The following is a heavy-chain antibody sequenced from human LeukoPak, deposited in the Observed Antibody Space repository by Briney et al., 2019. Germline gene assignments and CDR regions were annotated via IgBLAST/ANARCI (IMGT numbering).Heavy chain of an antibody. J-gene: IGHJ4*02. CDR1: GYRFNGYG. CDR3: ATDRQDYYDSNTYYYSAFGY. CDR2: ISGYDGRI. Sequence: ASVKVSCKASGYRFNGYGMSWVRQAPGQGLEWIGWISGYDGRIEYAQKVQGRVTMTRDTAKSTAYMRLRSLRSDDTAVYYCATDRQDYYDSNTYYYSAFGYWGQGTLVTVSS. D-gene: IGHD3-22*01. V-gene: IGHV1-18*01.